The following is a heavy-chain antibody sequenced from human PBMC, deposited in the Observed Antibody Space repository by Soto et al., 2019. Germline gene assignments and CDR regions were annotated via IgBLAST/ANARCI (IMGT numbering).Heavy chain of an antibody. CDR2: IIPIFGTS. Sequence: QVQLVQSGAEVKNPGSSVKVSCKASAGTFSSYAISWVRQAPGQGLAWMRRIIPIFGTSTYSQTVQGRVTITAYESTRTAYMELSSLGSEDRDDYDCSRAVVVTAIQHYYYGMDVWGQGTTVTVYS. CDR1: AGTFSSYA. D-gene: IGHD2-21*02. J-gene: IGHJ6*02. V-gene: IGHV1-69*01. CDR3: SRAVVVTAIQHYYYGMDV.